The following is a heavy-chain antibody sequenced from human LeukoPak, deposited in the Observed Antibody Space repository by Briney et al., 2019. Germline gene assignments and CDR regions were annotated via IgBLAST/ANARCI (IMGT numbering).Heavy chain of an antibody. Sequence: GGSLRLSCAASGFTFSSYWMSWVRQAPGKGLEWVANIKQDGSEKYYVDSVKGRFTISRDNAKNSLYLQMNSLRAEDTAVYYCARDLVRGVILLYYYYGMDVWGQGTTVTVSS. CDR3: ARDLVRGVILLYYYYGMDV. CDR2: IKQDGSEK. J-gene: IGHJ6*02. CDR1: GFTFSSYW. D-gene: IGHD3-10*01. V-gene: IGHV3-7*01.